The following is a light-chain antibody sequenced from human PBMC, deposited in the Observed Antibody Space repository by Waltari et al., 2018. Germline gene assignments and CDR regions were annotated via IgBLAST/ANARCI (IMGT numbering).Light chain of an antibody. V-gene: IGLV3-21*03. CDR2: DDS. Sequence: SYVLTQPPSVSVAPGKTAKISCAGQNIRSQTVHWYRQKAGQAPVLGIYDDSVRPSGIPDRISGSDTATLTIARVEAGDEADYFCQVWDSSGDHPVFGGGTRLTVL. J-gene: IGLJ2*01. CDR1: NIRSQT. CDR3: QVWDSSGDHPV.